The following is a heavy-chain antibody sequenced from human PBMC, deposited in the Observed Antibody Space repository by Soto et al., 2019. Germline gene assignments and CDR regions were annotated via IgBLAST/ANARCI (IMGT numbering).Heavy chain of an antibody. CDR3: AREGPGWGGMDV. V-gene: IGHV3-74*01. CDR2: INSDGSST. Sequence: EVQLVESGGGLVQPGGSLRLSCAASGFTFSSYWMHWVRQAPGKGLVWVSRINSDGSSTSYADSVKGRFTISRDNAKNTLYLQMNSLRAEDTAVYYCAREGPGWGGMDVWGQGTTVTVSS. CDR1: GFTFSSYW. D-gene: IGHD3-16*01. J-gene: IGHJ6*02.